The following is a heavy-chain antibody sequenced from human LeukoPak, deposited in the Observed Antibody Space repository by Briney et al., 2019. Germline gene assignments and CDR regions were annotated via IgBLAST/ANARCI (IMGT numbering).Heavy chain of an antibody. J-gene: IGHJ4*02. D-gene: IGHD3-22*01. CDR3: ARSPHYYDSSGYYSGYYFDY. V-gene: IGHV3-20*04. CDR1: GFTFDDYG. CDR2: INWNGGST. Sequence: GGSLRLSCAASGFTFDDYGMSWVRQAPGKGLEWVSGINWNGGSTGYADSVKGRFTISRDNAKNSLNLQMNSLRAEDTALYYCARSPHYYDSSGYYSGYYFDYWGQGTLVTLSS.